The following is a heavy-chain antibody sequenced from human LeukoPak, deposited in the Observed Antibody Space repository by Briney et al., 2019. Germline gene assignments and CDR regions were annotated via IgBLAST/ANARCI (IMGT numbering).Heavy chain of an antibody. CDR3: AGDRATSYFDY. Sequence: GGSLRLSCAASGFSFSNYWMHWVRQAPGKGLVWVSRISSDGSDTIYADSVKGRFTISRDNSKNTLYLQMNSLRAEDTAVYYCAGDRATSYFDYWGQGALVTISS. V-gene: IGHV3-74*01. D-gene: IGHD1-26*01. CDR1: GFSFSNYW. CDR2: ISSDGSDT. J-gene: IGHJ4*02.